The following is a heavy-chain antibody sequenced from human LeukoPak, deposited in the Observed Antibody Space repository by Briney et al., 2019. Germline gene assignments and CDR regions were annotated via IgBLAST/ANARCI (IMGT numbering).Heavy chain of an antibody. J-gene: IGHJ4*02. Sequence: SSETLSLTCPVSGGSISSYYWSWSRQPPGKGLEWIGYIYYSGSTNYNPSLKSRVTISVDTSKNQFSLKLSSVTAADTAVYYCAREGGGGISGFDYWGQGTLVTVSS. V-gene: IGHV4-59*01. CDR3: AREGGGGISGFDY. CDR1: GGSISSYY. D-gene: IGHD3-16*01. CDR2: IYYSGST.